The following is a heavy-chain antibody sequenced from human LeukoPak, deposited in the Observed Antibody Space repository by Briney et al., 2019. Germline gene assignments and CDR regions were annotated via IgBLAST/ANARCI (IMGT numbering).Heavy chain of an antibody. CDR3: VRGGASTWS. CDR1: GFTFKNSW. J-gene: IGHJ5*02. D-gene: IGHD2-15*01. Sequence: GGSLRLSCAASGFTFKNSWMHWVRQAPGKGPVWVSRISDGGSSTTYADSVKGRFTISRDDAKNTLYLQMNSLRAEDTAVYYCVRGGASTWSWGQGTLVTVSS. CDR2: ISDGGSST. V-gene: IGHV3-74*01.